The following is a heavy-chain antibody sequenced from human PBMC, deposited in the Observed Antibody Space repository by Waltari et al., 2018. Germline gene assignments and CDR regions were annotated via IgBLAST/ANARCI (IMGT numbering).Heavy chain of an antibody. CDR3: ARLAWGEISGSYCYYGMDV. V-gene: IGHV4-38-2*01. D-gene: IGHD1-26*01. J-gene: IGHJ6*02. CDR1: GSSISSGYY. CDR2: IYQSGSS. Sequence: QVQLQESGPGLVKPSGTLSLTCAVSGSSISSGYYWGWIRHPPGTGLEGIGSIYQSGSSYYNPSLKSRGTRSVDTSKNQFALKLSSVTAADTAVYDCARLAWGEISGSYCYYGMDVWGQGTTVTVSS.